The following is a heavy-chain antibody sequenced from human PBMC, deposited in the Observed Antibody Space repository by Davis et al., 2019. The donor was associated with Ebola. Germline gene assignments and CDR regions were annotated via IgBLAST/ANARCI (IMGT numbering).Heavy chain of an antibody. CDR1: GGSISSRSYY. Sequence: MPSETLSLTCTVPGGSISSRSYYWGWIRQTPGKGLEWIGSIYYSGSTDYNPSLKSRVTMSVDTSRSQFSLTLNSVTAADTAVYYCASREVVAGPLDHWSQGTLVAVSS. V-gene: IGHV4-39*01. D-gene: IGHD6-19*01. CDR3: ASREVVAGPLDH. CDR2: IYYSGST. J-gene: IGHJ4*02.